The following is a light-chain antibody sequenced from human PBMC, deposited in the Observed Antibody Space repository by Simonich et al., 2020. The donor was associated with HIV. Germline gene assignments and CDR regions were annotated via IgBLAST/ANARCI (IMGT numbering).Light chain of an antibody. CDR3: SSYTSSAIVV. CDR2: AVD. CDR1: SGDFGGYNF. Sequence: QSALTQPASVSGSPGQSITISCTGTSGDFGGYNFVSWYQQHPGGAPKLMIYAVDKRPSGISNRFSGSTSGNTASLTISGLQAEDEGDYYCSSYTSSAIVVFGGGTKLTVL. J-gene: IGLJ2*01. V-gene: IGLV2-14*01.